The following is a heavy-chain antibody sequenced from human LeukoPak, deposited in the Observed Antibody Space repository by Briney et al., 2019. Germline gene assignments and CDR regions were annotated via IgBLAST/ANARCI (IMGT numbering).Heavy chain of an antibody. J-gene: IGHJ5*02. V-gene: IGHV4-38-2*02. CDR2: IYHSGST. Sequence: SETLSLTCTVSGYSISSGYYWGWIRQPPGEGLERIGIIYHSGSTYYNPSLKSRVTISVDTSKNQFSLKLSSVTAADTAVYYCARFGHSSGWYRTNWFDPWGQGTLVTVSS. D-gene: IGHD6-19*01. CDR1: GYSISSGYY. CDR3: ARFGHSSGWYRTNWFDP.